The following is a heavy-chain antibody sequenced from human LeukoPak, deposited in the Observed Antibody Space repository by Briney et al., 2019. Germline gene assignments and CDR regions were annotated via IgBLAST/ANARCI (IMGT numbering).Heavy chain of an antibody. J-gene: IGHJ4*02. D-gene: IGHD3-10*01. CDR1: GYFISSGYY. Sequence: SETLSLTCTVSGYFISSGYYWGWIRQPPGKGLEWIGSIYHSGSTYYNPSLKSRVTISVDTSKNQFSLKLSSVTAAGTAVYYCARDKLYYGSGSSPGDYWGQGTLVTVSS. V-gene: IGHV4-38-2*02. CDR3: ARDKLYYGSGSSPGDY. CDR2: IYHSGST.